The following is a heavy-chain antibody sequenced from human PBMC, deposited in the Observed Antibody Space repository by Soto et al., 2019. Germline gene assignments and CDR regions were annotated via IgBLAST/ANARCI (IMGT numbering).Heavy chain of an antibody. CDR1: GYIFTNYW. D-gene: IGHD2-2*01. V-gene: IGHV5-51*01. CDR2: IYPGDSDT. J-gene: IGHJ6*02. Sequence: GESLKISCKSSGYIFTNYWIGWVRQMPGKGLEWMGIIYPGDSDTRYSPSFQGQVTISADKSISTAYLQWSSLKASDTAMYYCARKRYCISTSCPDYYYYGMDVWGQGTTVTVSS. CDR3: ARKRYCISTSCPDYYYYGMDV.